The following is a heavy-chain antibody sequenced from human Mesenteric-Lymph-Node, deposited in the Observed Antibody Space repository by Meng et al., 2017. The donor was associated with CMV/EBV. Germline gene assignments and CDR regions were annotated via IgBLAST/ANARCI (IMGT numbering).Heavy chain of an antibody. D-gene: IGHD6-13*01. CDR3: ARGGSSSWQKPNWFDP. Sequence: GGTFSSYAINWVRQAPGQGLEWMGWINPNSGGTNYAQKFQGRVTMTRDTSISTVYMELSRLRSDDTAVYYCARGGSSSWQKPNWFDPWGQGTLVTVSS. CDR2: INPNSGGT. J-gene: IGHJ5*02. CDR1: GGTFSSYA. V-gene: IGHV1-2*02.